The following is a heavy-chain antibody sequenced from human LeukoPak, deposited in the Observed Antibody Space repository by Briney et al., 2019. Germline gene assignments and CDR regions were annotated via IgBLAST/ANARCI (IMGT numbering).Heavy chain of an antibody. V-gene: IGHV1-69*13. CDR2: IIPIFGTA. CDR1: GGTFSSYA. CDR3: ARGAIVVVPAALDY. J-gene: IGHJ4*02. D-gene: IGHD2-2*01. Sequence: SVKVSCKASGGTFSSYAISWVRQAPGQGLEWMGGIIPIFGTANYAQKFQGRVTITADESTSTAYMELSSLRSEDTAVYYCARGAIVVVPAALDYWGQGTLVTVSS.